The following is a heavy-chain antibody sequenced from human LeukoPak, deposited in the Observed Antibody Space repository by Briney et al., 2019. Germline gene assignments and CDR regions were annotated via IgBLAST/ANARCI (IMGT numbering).Heavy chain of an antibody. J-gene: IGHJ4*02. Sequence: PGGSLRLSCAASGFTFSSYTMSRVRQAPGKGPEWVSAISGSGSSTVYADSVKGRFAISRDNSKNTLWMQMNSLRVEDTAVYYCAQVGGWGTMVTSPNYWGQGTVVTVSS. D-gene: IGHD4-17*01. V-gene: IGHV3-23*01. CDR3: AQVGGWGTMVTSPNY. CDR1: GFTFSSYT. CDR2: ISGSGSST.